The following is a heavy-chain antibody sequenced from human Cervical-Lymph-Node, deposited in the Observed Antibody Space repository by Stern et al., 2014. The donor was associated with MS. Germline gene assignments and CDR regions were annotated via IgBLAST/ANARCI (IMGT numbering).Heavy chain of an antibody. Sequence: EVQLVESGGGLVKPGGSLRLSCAASGVTFSSYSMNWVRQAPGKGLEWVSSISSSSSYIYYADSVKGRFIISRDNAKNSLYLQMNSLRAEDTAVYYCVRDPIAMVRGVIYWGQGTLVTVSS. V-gene: IGHV3-21*01. CDR2: ISSSSSYI. D-gene: IGHD3-10*01. CDR3: VRDPIAMVRGVIY. J-gene: IGHJ4*02. CDR1: GVTFSSYS.